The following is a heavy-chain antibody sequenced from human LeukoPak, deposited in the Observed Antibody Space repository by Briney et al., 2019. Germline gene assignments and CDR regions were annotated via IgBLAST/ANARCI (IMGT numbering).Heavy chain of an antibody. Sequence: SETLSLTCTVSGGSISSHYWSWIRQPPGKGLEWIGYIYYSGSTNYNPSLKSRVTISVDTSKNQFSLKLSSVTAADTAVYYCARAPGYYGSGSYYYFDCWGQGVLVTVS. J-gene: IGHJ4*02. CDR2: IYYSGST. D-gene: IGHD3-10*01. CDR1: GGSISSHY. V-gene: IGHV4-59*11. CDR3: ARAPGYYGSGSYYYFDC.